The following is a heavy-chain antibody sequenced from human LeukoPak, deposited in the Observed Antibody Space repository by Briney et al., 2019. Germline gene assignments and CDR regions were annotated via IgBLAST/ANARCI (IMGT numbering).Heavy chain of an antibody. CDR3: ARVGISWPHYYFDY. CDR1: GGSISSSGYY. Sequence: KSSETLSLTCTVSGGSISSSGYYWGWIRQPPGKGLDWIGNMFYSGSTYYNPSLKSRVTISVDTSTNQFSLKLTSVIAADTAVYYCARVGISWPHYYFDYWGQGTLVTVSS. V-gene: IGHV4-39*01. D-gene: IGHD6-13*01. CDR2: MFYSGST. J-gene: IGHJ4*02.